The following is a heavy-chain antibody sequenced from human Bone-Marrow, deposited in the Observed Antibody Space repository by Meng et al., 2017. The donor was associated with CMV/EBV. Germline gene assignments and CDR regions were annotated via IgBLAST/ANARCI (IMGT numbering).Heavy chain of an antibody. V-gene: IGHV4-59*01. Sequence: GSLRLSCTVSGGSISSYYWSWIRQPPGKGLEWIGYIYYSGSTNYNPSLKSRVTISVDTPKNQFSLKLSSVTAADTAVYYCARGQTGTRYYYYYYGMDVWGQGTTVTVSS. CDR1: GGSISSYY. CDR3: ARGQTGTRYYYYYYGMDV. D-gene: IGHD1-7*01. J-gene: IGHJ6*02. CDR2: IYYSGST.